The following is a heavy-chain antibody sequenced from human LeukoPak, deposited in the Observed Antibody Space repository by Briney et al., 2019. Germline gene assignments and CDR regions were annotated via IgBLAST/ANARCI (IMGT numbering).Heavy chain of an antibody. D-gene: IGHD3-22*01. CDR1: GGTFSSYA. J-gene: IGHJ4*02. Sequence: SVKVSCKASGGTFSSYAISWVRQAPGQGLEWMGGIIPIFGTANYAQKFQGRVTITTDESTSTAYMELSNLRSEDTAVYYCARSLYYYDSSGYYLYYFDYWGQGTLVTVSS. CDR2: IIPIFGTA. CDR3: ARSLYYYDSSGYYLYYFDY. V-gene: IGHV1-69*05.